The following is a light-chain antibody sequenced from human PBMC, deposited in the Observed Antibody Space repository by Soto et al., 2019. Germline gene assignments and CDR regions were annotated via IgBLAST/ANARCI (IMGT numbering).Light chain of an antibody. V-gene: IGKV1-5*03. CDR3: QLWKNYLWT. CDR2: KTS. J-gene: IGKJ1*01. Sequence: DIQMTQSPSTLSASVGDRVTITCRASQTISDWLAWYQQKPGKAPKLLIYKTSSLESGVPSRFSGSGYGTEFNLNISGLQPEDFATYHCQLWKNYLWTFGQGTKVEIK. CDR1: QTISDW.